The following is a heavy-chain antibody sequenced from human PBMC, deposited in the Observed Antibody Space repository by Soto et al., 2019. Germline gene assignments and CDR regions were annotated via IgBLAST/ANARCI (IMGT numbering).Heavy chain of an antibody. CDR1: GGSFSDYY. CDR2: INHSGST. V-gene: IGHV4-34*01. J-gene: IGHJ6*02. D-gene: IGHD6-6*01. CDR3: ATAARRVYYYYGMDV. Sequence: PSETLSLTCSVYGGSFSDYYWSWIRQPPGKGLEWIGEINHSGSTNYNPSLKSRVTISVDTSKNQFSLKLSSVTAADTAVYYCATAARRVYYYYGMDVWGQGTTVTVSS.